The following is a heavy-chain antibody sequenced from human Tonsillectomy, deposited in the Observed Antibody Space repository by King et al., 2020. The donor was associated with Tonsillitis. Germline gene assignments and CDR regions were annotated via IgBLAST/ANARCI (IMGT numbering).Heavy chain of an antibody. CDR3: GATAGYYYSGVDV. Sequence: VQLVESGGGLVQPGGSLRVSCAASGFTVSSNYMSWVRQAPGKGLEWVSVIYSGGSTYYADSVKGRFTISRDNSKNTVYLQMNSLRAEDTAVYYCGATAGYYYSGVDVWGQGTTVTVSS. CDR1: GFTVSSNY. V-gene: IGHV3-66*01. CDR2: IYSGGST. J-gene: IGHJ6*02.